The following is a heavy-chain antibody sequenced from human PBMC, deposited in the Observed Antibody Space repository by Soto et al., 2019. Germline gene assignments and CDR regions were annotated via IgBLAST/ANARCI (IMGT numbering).Heavy chain of an antibody. Sequence: PGGPLRLSCAASGFSFSRSSMNWVRQAPGKGLEWVSYITSSGSTIYYADSVKGRFTISRDNAKNSLYLQMNSLRAEDTAVYYCARDWWGTSWYYFDYWGQGTLVTVSS. CDR1: GFSFSRSS. V-gene: IGHV3-48*01. D-gene: IGHD6-13*01. J-gene: IGHJ4*02. CDR3: ARDWWGTSWYYFDY. CDR2: ITSSGSTI.